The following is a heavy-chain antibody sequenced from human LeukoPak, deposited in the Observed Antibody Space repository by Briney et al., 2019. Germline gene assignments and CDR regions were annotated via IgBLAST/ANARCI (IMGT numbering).Heavy chain of an antibody. CDR3: ARDQEWEPTDAFDI. D-gene: IGHD1-26*01. CDR2: ISGIGGST. CDR1: GLTFSSYG. V-gene: IGHV3-23*01. Sequence: PGGSLRLSCAASGLTFSSYGMSCVREAPGKGLEWVSAISGIGGSTYYAASVKGRFTISRDNAKNSLYLQMNSLRAEDTAVYYCARDQEWEPTDAFDIWGQGTMFTVSS. J-gene: IGHJ3*02.